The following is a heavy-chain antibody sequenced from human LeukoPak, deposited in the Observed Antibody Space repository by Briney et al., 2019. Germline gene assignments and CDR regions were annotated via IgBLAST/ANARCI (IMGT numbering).Heavy chain of an antibody. J-gene: IGHJ5*02. V-gene: IGHV3-64*01. Sequence: GRSLRLSCAASGFTFSTYAMHWVRQAPGKGLENVSGINDNGDTTYYANSVKGRFTISRDNSKNTLFLQMGSLRTEDMAVYYCARERIATPSLDPWGQGTPVTVSS. CDR2: INDNGDTT. CDR3: ARERIATPSLDP. CDR1: GFTFSTYA. D-gene: IGHD2-15*01.